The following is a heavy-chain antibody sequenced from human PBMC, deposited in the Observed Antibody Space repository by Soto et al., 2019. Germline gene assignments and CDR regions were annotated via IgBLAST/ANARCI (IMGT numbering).Heavy chain of an antibody. CDR3: ARREIQGPIDS. Sequence: QVQLQESGPGLVKPSDTLSLTCAVSGYSISSSNWWGWIRQPPGKGLEWIGYIYYSGTTYYNPSLTSRVPMSVDTSNNQFSLKLTSVTAVDTAVYYCARREIQGPIDSWGQGTLVTGSS. V-gene: IGHV4-28*01. D-gene: IGHD1-26*01. CDR2: IYYSGTT. CDR1: GYSISSSNW. J-gene: IGHJ4*02.